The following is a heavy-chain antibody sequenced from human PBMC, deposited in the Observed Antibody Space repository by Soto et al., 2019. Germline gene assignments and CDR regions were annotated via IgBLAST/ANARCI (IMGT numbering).Heavy chain of an antibody. Sequence: QVQLVQSGAEVKKPGASVKVSCKASGYTFTSYGISWVRKAPGQGLKGMGWIRAYNVNTNYAQKLQGRVTMTTDTSTSTAYMELRSQRSDDTAVYYCARVIGTAIGTLSYFDYWGQGTLDTVSS. D-gene: IGHD5-18*01. J-gene: IGHJ4*02. CDR2: IRAYNVNT. CDR3: ARVIGTAIGTLSYFDY. CDR1: GYTFTSYG. V-gene: IGHV1-18*01.